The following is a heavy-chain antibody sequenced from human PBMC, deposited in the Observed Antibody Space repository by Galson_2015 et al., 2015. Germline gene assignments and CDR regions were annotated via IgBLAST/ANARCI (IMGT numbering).Heavy chain of an antibody. V-gene: IGHV1-3*01. CDR3: ARDAPQSAPGSVFGVVIMGY. J-gene: IGHJ4*02. CDR1: GYTFTNYA. Sequence: SVKVSCKASGYTFTNYAMHWVRQAPGQRLEWMGWINVVNGNTKYSQKFQGRVTITRDTSATTAYMGLSSLRSEGTAVYYCARDAPQSAPGSVFGVVIMGYWGQGTLVTVSS. D-gene: IGHD3-3*01. CDR2: INVVNGNT.